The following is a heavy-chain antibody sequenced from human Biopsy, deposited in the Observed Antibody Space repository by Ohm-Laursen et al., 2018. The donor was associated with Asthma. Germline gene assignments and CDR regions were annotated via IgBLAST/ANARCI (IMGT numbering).Heavy chain of an antibody. CDR3: ARDRAMISET. CDR1: GGSMSSSSYY. CDR2: ISYTGSA. V-gene: IGHV4-39*02. D-gene: IGHD3-22*01. J-gene: IGHJ5*02. Sequence: GTRSLTCTVSGGSMSSSSYYWGWIRQPPGKGLEWMGSISYTGSAYHNPSLKSRVTISVDTSKNHFSLKLSSVTAADTAVYYCARDRAMISETWGQGTLVTVSS.